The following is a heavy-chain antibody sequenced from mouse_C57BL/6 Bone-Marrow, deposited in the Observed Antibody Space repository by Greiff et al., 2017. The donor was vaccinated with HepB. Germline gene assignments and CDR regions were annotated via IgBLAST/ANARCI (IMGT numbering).Heavy chain of an antibody. CDR3: ARWGVLDY. CDR2: INPSTGGT. CDR1: GYSFTGYY. Sequence: VQLKESGPELVKPGASVKISCKASGYSFTGYYMNWVKQSPEKSLEWIGEINPSTGGTTYNQKFKAKATLTVDKSSSTAYMQLKSLTFEDSAVYYCARWGVLDYWGQGTSVTVSS. J-gene: IGHJ4*01. V-gene: IGHV1-42*01.